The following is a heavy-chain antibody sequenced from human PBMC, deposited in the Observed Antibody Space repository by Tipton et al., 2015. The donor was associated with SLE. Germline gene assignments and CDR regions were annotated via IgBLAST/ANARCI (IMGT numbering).Heavy chain of an antibody. CDR3: ARQGSGEPFDS. J-gene: IGHJ4*02. D-gene: IGHD4-17*01. Sequence: TLSLTCTVSGGSVRSSGSYWAWIRQPPGKGLECIGNIYNSGTANYNPSLKSRVNISIDTPSNHFSLRLNSVTAADTAGYYCARQGSGEPFDSWGQGILVTFS. CDR2: IYNSGTA. CDR1: GGSVRSSGSY. V-gene: IGHV4-39*01.